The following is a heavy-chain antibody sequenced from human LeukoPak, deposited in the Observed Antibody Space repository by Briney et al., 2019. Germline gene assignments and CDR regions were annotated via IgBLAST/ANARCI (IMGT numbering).Heavy chain of an antibody. J-gene: IGHJ4*02. Sequence: GGSLRLSCAASGFTLSSYWMHWVRQAPGQGLVWVSRVNGDGRFTTYADSVKGRFTISRDTAKNTLYLQMNSLRAEDTAVYYCARVHVGTDMIGVDYWGQGTLVTVSS. CDR2: VNGDGRFT. CDR3: ARVHVGTDMIGVDY. V-gene: IGHV3-74*01. CDR1: GFTLSSYW. D-gene: IGHD5-18*01.